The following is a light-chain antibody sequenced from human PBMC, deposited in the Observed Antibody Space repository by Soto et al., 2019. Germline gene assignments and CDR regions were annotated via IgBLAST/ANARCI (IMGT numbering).Light chain of an antibody. CDR3: QRYGSSPL. Sequence: EILLTQSPGTLSWSPGERATLSCRASQSVSSSYLAWYKQKPGQAPRLLIYGASSRATGIPDRLSGSGSGTEFTLTISRMEPEDFAVYYCQRYGSSPLFGQGTRLEIK. CDR2: GAS. CDR1: QSVSSSY. V-gene: IGKV3-20*01. J-gene: IGKJ5*01.